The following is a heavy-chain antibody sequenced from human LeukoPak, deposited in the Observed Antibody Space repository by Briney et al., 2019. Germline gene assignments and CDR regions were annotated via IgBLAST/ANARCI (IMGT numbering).Heavy chain of an antibody. J-gene: IGHJ4*02. D-gene: IGHD3-22*01. V-gene: IGHV3-30*01. Sequence: GGSLRLSCAASGFTFSSYAMHWVCQAPGKGLEWVAVISYDGSNKYYADSVKGRFTISRDNSKNTLYLQMNSLRAEDTAVYYCARAGGRSSGYYYGVDYWGQGTLVTVSS. CDR3: ARAGGRSSGYYYGVDY. CDR2: ISYDGSNK. CDR1: GFTFSSYA.